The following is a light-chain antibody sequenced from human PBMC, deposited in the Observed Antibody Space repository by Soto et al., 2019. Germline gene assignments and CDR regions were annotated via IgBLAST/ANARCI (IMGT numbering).Light chain of an antibody. CDR3: QQYGNSPPWT. CDR1: QSVSSDY. CDR2: GAS. V-gene: IGKV3-20*01. J-gene: IGKJ1*01. Sequence: EIVLTQSPGTLSLSPGERATLSCRASQSVSSDYLAWYQQKPGQAPRLLISGASTRATGIPDRFSGSGSGTDFTLSISRLEPEDFAVYYCQQYGNSPPWTFGQGTKVEIK.